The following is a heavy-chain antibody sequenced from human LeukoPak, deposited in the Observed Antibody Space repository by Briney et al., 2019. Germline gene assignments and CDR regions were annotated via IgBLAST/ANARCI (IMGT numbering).Heavy chain of an antibody. CDR1: GFSVSNYY. J-gene: IGHJ5*02. Sequence: GGSLRLSCAVSGFSVSNYYMNWVRQAPGKGPEWVSLIRGSGETFYADSVKGRFTISRDDSKNTVYLQMNSLRVEDTAEYFCARDRAATQDWVEFDPWGQGTQVTVSS. CDR3: ARDRAATQDWVEFDP. CDR2: IRGSGET. D-gene: IGHD3/OR15-3a*01. V-gene: IGHV3-66*03.